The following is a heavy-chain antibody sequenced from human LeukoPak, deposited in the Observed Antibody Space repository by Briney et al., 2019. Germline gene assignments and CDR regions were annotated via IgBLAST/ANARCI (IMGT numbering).Heavy chain of an antibody. Sequence: ASVKVSCRASGYTFTNYDINWVRQATGQGLEWMGWMNPNSGNTGYAQKFQGRVTMSSNTSISTAYLELNSLRSEDTAVYYCASSNSSGWYPFDYWGQGTLVTVSS. CDR1: GYTFTNYD. CDR2: MNPNSGNT. V-gene: IGHV1-8*01. J-gene: IGHJ4*02. CDR3: ASSNSSGWYPFDY. D-gene: IGHD6-19*01.